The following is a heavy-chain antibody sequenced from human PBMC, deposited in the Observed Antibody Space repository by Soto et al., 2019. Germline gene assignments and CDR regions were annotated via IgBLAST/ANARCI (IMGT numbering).Heavy chain of an antibody. CDR1: GGTFSSYA. V-gene: IGHV1-69*01. J-gene: IGHJ4*02. CDR2: IIPIFGTA. Sequence: QVQLVQSGAEVKKPGSSVKVSCKASGGTFSSYAFTWVRQAPGQGLEWMGGIIPIFGTANYAQKFQGRVTSTADDSAGTAYMELSSLRSGDTAVYYCARGHSSSWSIEYWGQGTLVTVSS. D-gene: IGHD6-13*01. CDR3: ARGHSSSWSIEY.